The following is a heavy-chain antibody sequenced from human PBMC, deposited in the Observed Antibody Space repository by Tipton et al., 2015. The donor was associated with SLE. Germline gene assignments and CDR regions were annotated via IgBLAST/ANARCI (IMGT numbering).Heavy chain of an antibody. D-gene: IGHD1-7*01. CDR1: GGSISSFY. J-gene: IGHJ4*02. Sequence: PLSLTCTVSGGSISSFYWSWIRQPAGKGLEWIGRIYTSGGTNYNPSLKSRVTMSVDTSKNQFSLKLSSVTAADTALYYCARVHDWHFYFDYWGQGTLVTVSS. V-gene: IGHV4-4*07. CDR2: IYTSGGT. CDR3: ARVHDWHFYFDY.